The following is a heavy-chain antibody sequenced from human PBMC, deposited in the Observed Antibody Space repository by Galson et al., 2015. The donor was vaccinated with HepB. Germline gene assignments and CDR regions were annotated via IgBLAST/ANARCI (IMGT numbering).Heavy chain of an antibody. Sequence: SLRLSCAASGFTFSSYAMSWVRQAPGKGLEWVSAISGSGGSTYYADSVKGRFTISRDNSKNTLYLQMNSLRAEDTAVYYCAKERRGLPLDCSSTSCSSYGMDVWGQGTTVTVSS. D-gene: IGHD2-2*01. J-gene: IGHJ6*02. CDR3: AKERRGLPLDCSSTSCSSYGMDV. CDR1: GFTFSSYA. CDR2: ISGSGGST. V-gene: IGHV3-23*01.